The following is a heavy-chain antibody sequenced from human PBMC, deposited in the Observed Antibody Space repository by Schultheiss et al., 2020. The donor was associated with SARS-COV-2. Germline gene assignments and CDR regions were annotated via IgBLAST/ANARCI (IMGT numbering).Heavy chain of an antibody. J-gene: IGHJ4*02. V-gene: IGHV3-30-3*01. Sequence: GGSLRLSCAASGFTFSSYAMHWVRQAPDKGLEWVAVISYDGSNKYYADSVKGRFTISRDNSKNTLYLQMNSLRAEDTAVYYCAREVSSSWSHFDYWGQGTLVTVSS. CDR3: AREVSSSWSHFDY. CDR2: ISYDGSNK. CDR1: GFTFSSYA. D-gene: IGHD6-13*01.